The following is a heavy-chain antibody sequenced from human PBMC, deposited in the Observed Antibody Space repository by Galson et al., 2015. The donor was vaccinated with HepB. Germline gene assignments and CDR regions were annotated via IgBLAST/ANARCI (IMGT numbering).Heavy chain of an antibody. D-gene: IGHD4-17*01. V-gene: IGHV3-30*04. Sequence: SLRLSCAASGFTFSSYAMHWVRQAPGKGLEWVAVISYDGSNKYYADSVKGRFTISRDNSKNTLYLQTNSLRAEDTAVYYCARDMPGTTVTDFFDYWGQGILVTVSS. CDR2: ISYDGSNK. CDR3: ARDMPGTTVTDFFDY. CDR1: GFTFSSYA. J-gene: IGHJ4*02.